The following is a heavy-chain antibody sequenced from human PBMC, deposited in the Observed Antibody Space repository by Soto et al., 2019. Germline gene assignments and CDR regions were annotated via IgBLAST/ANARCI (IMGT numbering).Heavy chain of an antibody. CDR3: AKREQLVRSGAFDI. CDR2: ISYDGSNK. V-gene: IGHV3-30*18. CDR1: GFTFSSYG. D-gene: IGHD6-6*01. J-gene: IGHJ3*02. Sequence: GGSLRLSCAASGFTFSSYGMHWVRQAPGKGLEWVAVISYDGSNKYYADSVKGRFTISRDNSKNTLYLQMNSLRAEDTAVYYCAKREQLVRSGAFDIWGQGTMVTVSS.